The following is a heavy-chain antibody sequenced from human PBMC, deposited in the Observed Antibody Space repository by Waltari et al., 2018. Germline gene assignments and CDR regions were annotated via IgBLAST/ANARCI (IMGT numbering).Heavy chain of an antibody. V-gene: IGHV1-3*03. CDR3: ARAGVEWPYLFDY. CDR1: GYTFTSYA. CDR2: INAGNGNT. J-gene: IGHJ4*02. Sequence: QVQLVQSGAEVQKPGASVQVSCKASGYTFTSYAMHWVRQAPGQRLEWMGWINAGNGNTKYSQEFQGRVTITRDTSASTAYMELSSLRSEDMAVYYCARAGVEWPYLFDYWGQGTLVTVSS. D-gene: IGHD3-3*01.